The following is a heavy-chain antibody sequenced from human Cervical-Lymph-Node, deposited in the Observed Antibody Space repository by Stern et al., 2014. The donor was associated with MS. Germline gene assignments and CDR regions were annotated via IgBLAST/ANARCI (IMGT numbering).Heavy chain of an antibody. CDR1: GGSISSYY. CDR2: IYYSGSS. J-gene: IGHJ4*02. CDR3: ARAGYISSIDY. Sequence: QLQESGPGLVKPSETLSLTCTVSGGSISSYYWSWIRQPPGKGLEWIGYIYYSGSSNYNPSLKSRVTISVDTSKNQFSLKLSSVTAADTAMYYCARAGYISSIDYWGQGTLVTVSS. D-gene: IGHD6-13*01. V-gene: IGHV4-59*01.